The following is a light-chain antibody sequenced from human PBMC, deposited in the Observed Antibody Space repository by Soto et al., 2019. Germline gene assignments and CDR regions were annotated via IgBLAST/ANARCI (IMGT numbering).Light chain of an antibody. CDR1: QSISNNH. V-gene: IGKV3-20*01. J-gene: IGKJ4*01. CDR3: QRYGSSPLFT. Sequence: EIVLTQSPGILSLSPGERATLSCRASQSISNNHLAWYQQKPGQAPRLLIYDASNRAAGIPDRFSGSGSGTDFTLTIDRLEPEDFAVYYCQRYGSSPLFTFGGGSKVDIK. CDR2: DAS.